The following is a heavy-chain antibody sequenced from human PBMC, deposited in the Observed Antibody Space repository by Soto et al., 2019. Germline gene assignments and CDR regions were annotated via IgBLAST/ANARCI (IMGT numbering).Heavy chain of an antibody. D-gene: IGHD3-10*01. CDR2: ISSSGSTI. J-gene: IGHJ5*02. V-gene: IGHV3-11*01. CDR3: ASVRYNGSGSSINWFDP. Sequence: QVQLVESGGGLVKPGGSLRLSCAASGFTFSDYYMSWFRQAPGKGLEWVSYISSSGSTIYYADSVKGRFTISRDNAKNSLYLQMNSLRAEDTAVYYCASVRYNGSGSSINWFDPWGQGTLVTVSS. CDR1: GFTFSDYY.